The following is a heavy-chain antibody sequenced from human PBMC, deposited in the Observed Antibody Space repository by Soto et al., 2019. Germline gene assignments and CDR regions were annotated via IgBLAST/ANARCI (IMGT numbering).Heavy chain of an antibody. CDR3: AKDNGSSGYYSGWGTNLFDY. Sequence: GGSLRLSCAASGFTFSSYGMHWVRQAPGKGLEWVAVISYDGSNKYYADSVKGRFTNSRDNSKNTLYLQMNSLRAEDTAVYYCAKDNGSSGYYSGWGTNLFDYWGQGTLVTVSS. CDR2: ISYDGSNK. J-gene: IGHJ4*02. V-gene: IGHV3-30*18. CDR1: GFTFSSYG. D-gene: IGHD3-22*01.